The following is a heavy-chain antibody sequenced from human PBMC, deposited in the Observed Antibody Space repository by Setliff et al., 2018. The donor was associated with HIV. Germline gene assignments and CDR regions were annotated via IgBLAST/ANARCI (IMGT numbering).Heavy chain of an antibody. Sequence: ASVKVSCKGSGYSFSDYYINWIRQAPGLGLEWVGWINPNTGGTHYAQKFQGRVTMTRGPSINTVSMELTSLRSDDTAVYYCARDQGFYDSFDYWGQGTLGTVSS. CDR2: INPNTGGT. V-gene: IGHV1-2*02. D-gene: IGHD3-22*01. CDR1: GYSFSDYY. CDR3: ARDQGFYDSFDY. J-gene: IGHJ4*02.